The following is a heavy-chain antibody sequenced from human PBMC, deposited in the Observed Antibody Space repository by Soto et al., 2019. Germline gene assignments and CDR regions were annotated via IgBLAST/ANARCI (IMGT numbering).Heavy chain of an antibody. D-gene: IGHD3-10*01. CDR1: GGTFSSYA. J-gene: IGHJ6*02. CDR3: ATKGMVRGVRDGYYYGMDV. CDR2: IIPIFGTA. V-gene: IGHV1-69*13. Sequence: SVKVSCKASGGTFSSYAISWVRQAPGQGLEWMGGIIPIFGTANYAQKFQGRVTITADESTSTAYMELSSLRSEDTAVYYCATKGMVRGVRDGYYYGMDVWGQGTTVTVSS.